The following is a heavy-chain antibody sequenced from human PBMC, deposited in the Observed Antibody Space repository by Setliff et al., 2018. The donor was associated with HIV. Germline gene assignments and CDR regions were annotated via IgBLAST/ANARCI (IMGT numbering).Heavy chain of an antibody. CDR2: IYYSGST. Sequence: SETLSLTCTVSGGSISSYYWSWIRQPPGKGLELIGYIYYSGSTNYNPSLKSRVTISVDTSKNQFSLKLSSVTAADTAVYYCARDRWSVAGAYYYGMDVWGQGTTVTVSS. CDR1: GGSISSYY. V-gene: IGHV4-59*01. D-gene: IGHD6-19*01. J-gene: IGHJ6*02. CDR3: ARDRWSVAGAYYYGMDV.